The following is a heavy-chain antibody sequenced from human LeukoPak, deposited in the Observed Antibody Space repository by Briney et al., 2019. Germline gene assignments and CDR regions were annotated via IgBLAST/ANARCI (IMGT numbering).Heavy chain of an antibody. Sequence: GGSLRLSCAASGFTVSSNYMSWVRQAPGKGLEWVSVIYSGGSTYYADSVKGRFTISRDNGKNSLYLQMNSLRAEDTAVYYCAKGGRGYSYGYVGYWGQGTLVTVSS. V-gene: IGHV3-53*01. D-gene: IGHD5-18*01. J-gene: IGHJ4*02. CDR3: AKGGRGYSYGYVGY. CDR2: IYSGGST. CDR1: GFTVSSNY.